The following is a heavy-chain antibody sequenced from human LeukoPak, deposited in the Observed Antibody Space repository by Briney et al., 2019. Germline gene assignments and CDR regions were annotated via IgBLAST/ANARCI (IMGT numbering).Heavy chain of an antibody. CDR1: GYTFTSYG. Sequence: ASVKVSCKASGYTFTSYGISWVRQAPGQGLEWMGWISAYNGNTNYAQKLQGRVTMTTDTSTSTAYMELRSLRSDDTAVYYCAICHSGGYYGHWFDPWGQGTLVTVSS. D-gene: IGHD1-26*01. V-gene: IGHV1-18*01. CDR2: ISAYNGNT. J-gene: IGHJ5*02. CDR3: AICHSGGYYGHWFDP.